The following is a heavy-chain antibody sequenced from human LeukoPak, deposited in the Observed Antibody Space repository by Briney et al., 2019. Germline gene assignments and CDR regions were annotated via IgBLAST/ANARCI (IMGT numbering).Heavy chain of an antibody. V-gene: IGHV1-18*01. J-gene: IGHJ6*02. Sequence: ASVKVSCKASGYTFTSYGISWVRQAPGQGLEWMGWISAYNGNTNYAQKLQGRVTMTTDTSTSTAYMELRSLRSDDTAVYYCARTLRAFSTPYYYYAMDVWGQGTTVTVSS. CDR1: GYTFTSYG. D-gene: IGHD2-15*01. CDR2: ISAYNGNT. CDR3: ARTLRAFSTPYYYYAMDV.